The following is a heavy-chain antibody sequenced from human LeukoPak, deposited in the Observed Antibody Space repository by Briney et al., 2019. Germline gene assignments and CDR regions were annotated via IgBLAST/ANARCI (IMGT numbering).Heavy chain of an antibody. D-gene: IGHD5-18*01. V-gene: IGHV3-48*03. Sequence: PGGSLRLSCAASGFTFSSYEMNWVRQTPGKGLEWVSYISSSGSTIYYADSVKGRFTITRDNAKNSLYLQMNSLRAEDTAVYYCASSWAMVTYFDYWGQGTLVTVSS. J-gene: IGHJ4*02. CDR2: ISSSGSTI. CDR1: GFTFSSYE. CDR3: ASSWAMVTYFDY.